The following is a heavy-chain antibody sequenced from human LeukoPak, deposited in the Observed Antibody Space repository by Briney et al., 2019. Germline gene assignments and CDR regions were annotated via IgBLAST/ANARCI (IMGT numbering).Heavy chain of an antibody. CDR1: GFTFNDHA. D-gene: IGHD3-22*01. J-gene: IGHJ3*01. Sequence: GGSLRLSCAASGFTFNDHAMYWVRQAPGKGLEWVSGINWNSDNIGYADSVKGRFTISRDDAKNSLFLQMNSLRTEDTALYYCARASYYYDTTGLGAVDVWGQGTMVTVSS. CDR3: ARASYYYDTTGLGAVDV. CDR2: INWNSDNI. V-gene: IGHV3-9*01.